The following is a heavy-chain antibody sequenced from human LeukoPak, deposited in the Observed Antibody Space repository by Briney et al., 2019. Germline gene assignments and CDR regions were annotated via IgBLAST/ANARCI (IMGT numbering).Heavy chain of an antibody. Sequence: GGSLRLSCAGSGFTFSSYGMHWVRQAPGKGLEWVTVIWYDGSNKYYADSVKGRFTISRDNSKNTLYLQMNSLRAEDTAVYYCARSSYSSSWHDYWGQGTLVTVSS. CDR3: ARSSYSSSWHDY. J-gene: IGHJ4*02. CDR1: GFTFSSYG. CDR2: IWYDGSNK. D-gene: IGHD6-13*01. V-gene: IGHV3-33*01.